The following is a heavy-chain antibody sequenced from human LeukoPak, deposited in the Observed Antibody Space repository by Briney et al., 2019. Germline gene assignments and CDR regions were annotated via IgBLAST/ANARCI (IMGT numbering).Heavy chain of an antibody. CDR2: ISGGDGST. V-gene: IGHV3-23*01. Sequence: QAGGSLRLSCAASGFTFSSHSMNWVRQAPGKGLEWVSTISGGDGSTYYADSVKGRFTISRDNSKNTLYLQVNSLSAEDTAVYYCAKGGKWDVTPFDYWGQGTLVTVSS. D-gene: IGHD1-26*01. J-gene: IGHJ4*02. CDR3: AKGGKWDVTPFDY. CDR1: GFTFSSHS.